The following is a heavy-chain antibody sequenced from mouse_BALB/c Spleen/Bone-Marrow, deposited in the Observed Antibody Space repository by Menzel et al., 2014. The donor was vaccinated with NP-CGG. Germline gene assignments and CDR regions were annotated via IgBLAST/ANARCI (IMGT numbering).Heavy chain of an antibody. V-gene: IGHV1-4*02. J-gene: IGHJ4*01. CDR1: GYTFTSYT. D-gene: IGHD2-10*01. CDR2: INPSSGYT. Sequence: QVQLQQSAAELARPGASVKMSCKASGYTFTSYTMHWVKQRPGQGLEWIGYINPSSGYTEYNQKFKDKTTLTADKSSSTAYMQLSSLTSEDSAVYYCARRTGPYYGNYDAMDYWGQGTSVTVSS. CDR3: ARRTGPYYGNYDAMDY.